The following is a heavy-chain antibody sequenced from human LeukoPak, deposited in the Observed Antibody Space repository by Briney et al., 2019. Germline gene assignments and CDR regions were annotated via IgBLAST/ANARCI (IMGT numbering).Heavy chain of an antibody. D-gene: IGHD3-22*01. Sequence: SQTLSLTCTVSGGSISRADYYWSWIRQPPGKGLEWIGYIYYSGSTYYNPSLKSRATISVDTSKNQFSLKLSSVTAADTAVYYCAREIDYYDSSGYGYWGQGTLVTVSS. V-gene: IGHV4-30-4*08. CDR3: AREIDYYDSSGYGY. CDR1: GGSISRADYY. J-gene: IGHJ4*02. CDR2: IYYSGST.